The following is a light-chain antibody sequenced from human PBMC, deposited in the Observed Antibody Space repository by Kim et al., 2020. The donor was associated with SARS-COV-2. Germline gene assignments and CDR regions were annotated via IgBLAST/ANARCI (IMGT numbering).Light chain of an antibody. J-gene: IGLJ1*01. V-gene: IGLV2-14*01. Sequence: QSALTQPASVSGSPGQSITISCTGTTSDFGGYNYVSWYQQHPGKAPKLMIYEVSDRPPGVSNRFSGYKSGNTASLTISGLQAEDDADYYCSSYTSTSTLVFGTGTKVNVL. CDR2: EVS. CDR3: SSYTSTSTLV. CDR1: TSDFGGYNY.